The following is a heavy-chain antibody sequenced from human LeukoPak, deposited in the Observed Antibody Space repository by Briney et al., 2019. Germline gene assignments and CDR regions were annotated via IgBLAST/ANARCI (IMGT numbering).Heavy chain of an antibody. CDR2: ISGSGGST. CDR3: AKYSPGSGGSRYH. Sequence: GGSLRLSCTASGFTFGDYYMSWIRQAPGKGLEWVSAISGSGGSTYYADSVKGRFTISRDNSKNTLYLQMNSLRAEDTAVYYCAKYSPGSGGSRYHWGQGTLVTVSS. CDR1: GFTFGDYY. J-gene: IGHJ5*02. V-gene: IGHV3-23*01. D-gene: IGHD2-15*01.